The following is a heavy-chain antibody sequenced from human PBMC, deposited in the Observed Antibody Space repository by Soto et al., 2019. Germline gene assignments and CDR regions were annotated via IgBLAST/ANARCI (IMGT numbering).Heavy chain of an antibody. CDR3: ARGGVVGSTEAYYFDY. J-gene: IGHJ4*02. CDR2: IYPGDSDT. V-gene: IGHV5-51*01. Sequence: PWESQRNWNKGAGEKCTAYCSGWVIKMPGKGLEWMGIIYPGDSDTRYSPSFQGQVTISADKSINTAYLQWSSLKASDTAMYYCARGGVVGSTEAYYFDYWGQGILVTVSS. D-gene: IGHD2-15*01. CDR1: GEKCTAYC.